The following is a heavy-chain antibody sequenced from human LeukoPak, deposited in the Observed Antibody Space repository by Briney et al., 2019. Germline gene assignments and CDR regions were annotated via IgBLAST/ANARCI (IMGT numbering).Heavy chain of an antibody. J-gene: IGHJ4*02. CDR3: ARGAGVLRFLEWLFSVDY. Sequence: PGGSLRLSCAASGFTFSSYWMSWVRQAPGKGLEWVANIKQDGSEKYYVDSVKGRFTISRDNAKNSLYLQMNSLRAEDTAVYYCARGAGVLRFLEWLFSVDYWGQGTLVTVSS. D-gene: IGHD3-3*01. V-gene: IGHV3-7*01. CDR1: GFTFSSYW. CDR2: IKQDGSEK.